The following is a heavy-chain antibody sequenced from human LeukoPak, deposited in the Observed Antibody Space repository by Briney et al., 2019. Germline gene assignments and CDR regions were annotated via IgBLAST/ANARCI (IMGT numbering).Heavy chain of an antibody. D-gene: IGHD3-10*01. CDR2: IYYSGDT. Sequence: PSETLSLTCTVSGDSISSYYWSWIRQPPGKGLEWIGYIYYSGDTNYNPSLKSRVTISVDTSKNQFSLKLSSVTAADTAVYYCARQRYGSGSYSVSLDYWGQGTLVTVSS. V-gene: IGHV4-59*08. J-gene: IGHJ4*02. CDR1: GDSISSYY. CDR3: ARQRYGSGSYSVSLDY.